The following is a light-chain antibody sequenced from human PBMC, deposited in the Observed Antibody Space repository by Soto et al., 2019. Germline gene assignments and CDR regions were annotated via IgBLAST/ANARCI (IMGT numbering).Light chain of an antibody. CDR1: QSISSD. J-gene: IGKJ1*01. CDR2: GAS. Sequence: EIVMTQSPATLSVSPGERATLSCRASQSISSDLVWYQQKPGQAPRLLIYGASTRATGIPARFSGSGSGTEFTLTISSLQSEDFAVYYCQQFNKWPRTFGQGTKVDIK. V-gene: IGKV3-15*01. CDR3: QQFNKWPRT.